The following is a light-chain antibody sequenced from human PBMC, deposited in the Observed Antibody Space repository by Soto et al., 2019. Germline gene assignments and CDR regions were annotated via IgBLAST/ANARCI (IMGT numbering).Light chain of an antibody. CDR2: DAS. V-gene: IGKV3-15*01. CDR3: QQYNSWPPWT. CDR1: QSLSSN. J-gene: IGKJ1*01. Sequence: ETVMTQSPATLSVSQGERATLSCRASQSLSSNLAWYQQRPGQAPRLLIYDASTRATGIPARFSGSGSGTEFTLTISSLQSEDFAVYYCQQYNSWPPWTFGQGTKVEIK.